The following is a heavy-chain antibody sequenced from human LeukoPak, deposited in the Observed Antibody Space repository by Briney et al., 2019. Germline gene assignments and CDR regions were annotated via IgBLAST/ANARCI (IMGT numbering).Heavy chain of an antibody. Sequence: SVTVTCKASGGTFSSYTIRWVRPPPGKGREGMGRIIPILGIANYAQKFEGRVTITADKFTSTAYMELSSLRSEDTAVYYCARDFPSGGYSYGPGYCGMDVWGQGTTVTVSS. V-gene: IGHV1-69*04. CDR3: ARDFPSGGYSYGPGYCGMDV. J-gene: IGHJ6*02. CDR2: IIPILGIA. CDR1: GGTFSSYT. D-gene: IGHD5-18*01.